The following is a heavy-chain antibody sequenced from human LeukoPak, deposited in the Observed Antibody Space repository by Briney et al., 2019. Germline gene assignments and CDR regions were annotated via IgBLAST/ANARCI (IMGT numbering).Heavy chain of an antibody. V-gene: IGHV3-48*01. CDR1: GFTLSSNG. CDR2: ISSSSSTI. CDR3: ARADDYNVGV. Sequence: PGGSLRLSCAASGFTLSSNGMHWVRQAPGKGLEWVSYISSSSSTIYYADSVKGRFTISRDNAKNSLYLQMNSLRAEDTAVYYCARADDYNVGVWGQGTLVTVSS. J-gene: IGHJ4*02. D-gene: IGHD5-24*01.